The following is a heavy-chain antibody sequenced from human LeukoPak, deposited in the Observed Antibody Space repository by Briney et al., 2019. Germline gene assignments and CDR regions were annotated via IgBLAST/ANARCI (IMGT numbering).Heavy chain of an antibody. CDR2: IYSGGST. Sequence: QSGGSLRLSCAASGFTFSSYWMHWVRQAPGKGLEWVSVIYSGGSTYYADSVKGRFTISRDNAKNTLYLQMNSLRAEDTAVYYCATDVYYDSSGYYFDYWGQGTLVTVSS. CDR3: ATDVYYDSSGYYFDY. CDR1: GFTFSSYW. D-gene: IGHD3-22*01. J-gene: IGHJ4*02. V-gene: IGHV3-74*01.